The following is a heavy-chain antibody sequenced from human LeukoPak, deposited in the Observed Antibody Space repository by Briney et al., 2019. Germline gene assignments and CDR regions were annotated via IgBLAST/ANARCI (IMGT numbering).Heavy chain of an antibody. CDR1: GYTFTSYY. CDR3: TTHPGTTPHY. CDR2: INLIGGST. Sequence: ASVKVSCKASGYTFTSYYMHWVRQAPGQGLEWMGIINLIGGSTRYAQKFQGRVTMTRDTSTSTVYMELSSLRSEDTAVYYCTTHPGTTPHYWGQGTLVTVSS. V-gene: IGHV1-46*01. J-gene: IGHJ4*02. D-gene: IGHD4-11*01.